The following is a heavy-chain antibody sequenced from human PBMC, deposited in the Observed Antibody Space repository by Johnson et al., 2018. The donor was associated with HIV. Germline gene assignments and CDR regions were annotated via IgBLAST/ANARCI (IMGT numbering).Heavy chain of an antibody. J-gene: IGHJ3*01. D-gene: IGHD1-26*01. Sequence: QVQLVESGGGLVQPGGSLRMSCVASGFTFSTYGMDWVRQAPGKGLEWVAFIRYDGSSKYYADSVKGRFTVSRDNSKNTLYLQMKSLRPEDTAVYYCAKESKWESRTPHAFDLWGQGTMVTVSS. CDR3: AKESKWESRTPHAFDL. V-gene: IGHV3-30*02. CDR1: GFTFSTYG. CDR2: IRYDGSSK.